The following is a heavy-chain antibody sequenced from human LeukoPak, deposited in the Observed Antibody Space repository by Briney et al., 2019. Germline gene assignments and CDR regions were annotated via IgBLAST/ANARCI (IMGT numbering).Heavy chain of an antibody. CDR2: INPNSGGT. Sequence: ASVKVSCKASGYTFTGYYIHWVRQAPGQGLEWMGWINPNSGGTNYAQKFQGRVTMTRDTSIGTAYMELNRLTSDDTAVYYCARDANVAPAGYNWFDPWGQGTLVTVSS. CDR1: GYTFTGYY. D-gene: IGHD6-13*01. J-gene: IGHJ5*02. V-gene: IGHV1-2*02. CDR3: ARDANVAPAGYNWFDP.